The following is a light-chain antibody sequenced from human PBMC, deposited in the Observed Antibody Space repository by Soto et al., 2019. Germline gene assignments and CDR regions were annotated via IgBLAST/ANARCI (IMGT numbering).Light chain of an antibody. V-gene: IGKV1-33*01. J-gene: IGKJ5*01. CDR3: QQSDSLPIT. CDR1: QDISNY. CDR2: DAS. Sequence: DIQMTQSPSSLSASVGDRVTITCRASQDISNYLNWYQQRPGKAPKLLIYDASNLERGVPSRFSGTRSGTHFTFAITRRQPEDVATYYCQQSDSLPITFGHGTRLEI.